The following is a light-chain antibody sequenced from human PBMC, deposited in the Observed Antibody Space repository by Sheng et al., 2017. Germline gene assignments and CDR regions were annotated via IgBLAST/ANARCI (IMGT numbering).Light chain of an antibody. V-gene: IGKV1-16*02. J-gene: IGKJ4*01. CDR1: QGISTY. CDR2: AAS. Sequence: IQLTQSPSSLSASVGDRVTITCRASQGISTYLAWYQQKPGKAPNLLIYAASRLQSGVSSKFSGSGSGTDFSLTITNLQPEDFASYFCQQYHAYPLTFGGGTKVEIK. CDR3: QQYHAYPLT.